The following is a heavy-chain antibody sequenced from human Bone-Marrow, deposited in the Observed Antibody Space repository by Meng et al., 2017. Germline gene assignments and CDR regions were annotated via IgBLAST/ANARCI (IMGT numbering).Heavy chain of an antibody. Sequence: QVQLQEAGPGLVNPSVTRSLTCAVSGGSISSSNWWSWVRQPPGKGLEWIGEINHSGSTNYNPSLESRATISVDTSQNNLSLKLSSVTAADSAVYYCARGPTTMAHDFDYWGQGTLVTVSS. CDR2: INHSGST. CDR1: GGSISSSNW. D-gene: IGHD4-11*01. CDR3: ARGPTTMAHDFDY. J-gene: IGHJ4*02. V-gene: IGHV4-4*02.